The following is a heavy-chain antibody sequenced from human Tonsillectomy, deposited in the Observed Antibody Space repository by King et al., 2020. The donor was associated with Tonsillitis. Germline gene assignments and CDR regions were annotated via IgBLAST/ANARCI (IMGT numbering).Heavy chain of an antibody. J-gene: IGHJ4*02. D-gene: IGHD3-10*01. V-gene: IGHV4-38-2*02. Sequence: VQLQESGPGLVKPSETLSLTCAVSGYSISSGYYWGWIRQHPGKGLEWSGSIYHSGSTYYNPSLKSRVTISVDTSKNQFSLKLSSVTAADTAVYYCARDASTMVRGVIPGYFDYWGQGTLVTVSS. CDR1: GYSISSGYY. CDR2: IYHSGST. CDR3: ARDASTMVRGVIPGYFDY.